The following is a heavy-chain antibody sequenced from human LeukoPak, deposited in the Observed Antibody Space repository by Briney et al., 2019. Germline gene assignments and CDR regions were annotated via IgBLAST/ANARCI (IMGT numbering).Heavy chain of an antibody. D-gene: IGHD1-26*01. CDR1: GYTLTELS. CDR3: ASGVGLGYYYYYMDV. Sequence: ASVKVSCKVSGYTLTELSMHWVRQAPGKGLEWMGGFDPEDGETIYAQKFQGRVTITTDESTSTAYMELSSLRSEDTAVYYCASGVGLGYYYYYMDVWGKGTTVTVSS. J-gene: IGHJ6*03. CDR2: FDPEDGET. V-gene: IGHV1-24*01.